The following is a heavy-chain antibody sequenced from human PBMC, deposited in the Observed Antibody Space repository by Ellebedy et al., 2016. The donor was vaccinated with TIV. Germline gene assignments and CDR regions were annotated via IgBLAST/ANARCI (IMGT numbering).Heavy chain of an antibody. J-gene: IGHJ4*02. CDR2: ISFDGNEV. V-gene: IGHV3-30*03. D-gene: IGHD3-3*01. CDR3: ARAVFGVIGMGH. Sequence: GESLKISXGVSGISVSSSDMSWVRQAPGKELEWVGVISFDGNEVYYGESFKGRFTMSRDNSESSLILQLNSLRPDDTAVYYCARAVFGVIGMGHWGQGTLVTVSS. CDR1: GISVSSSD.